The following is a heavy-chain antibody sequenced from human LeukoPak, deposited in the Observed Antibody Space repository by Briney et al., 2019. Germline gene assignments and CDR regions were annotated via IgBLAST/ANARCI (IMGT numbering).Heavy chain of an antibody. V-gene: IGHV4-4*02. J-gene: IGHJ4*02. CDR1: GGSISSSNW. Sequence: PSGTLSLTCAVSGGSISSSNWWSWVRQPPGKGLEWIGEIYHSGSTNYNPSLKSRVTISVDKSKNQFSLKLSSVTAADTAVYYCARRGGGYDSSGYSDYWGQGTLVTVSS. D-gene: IGHD3-22*01. CDR2: IYHSGST. CDR3: ARRGGGYDSSGYSDY.